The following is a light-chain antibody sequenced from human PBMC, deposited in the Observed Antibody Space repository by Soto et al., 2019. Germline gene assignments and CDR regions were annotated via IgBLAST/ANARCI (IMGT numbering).Light chain of an antibody. CDR1: QSVSSTY. Sequence: TVLTQSPGTLSLSPGERATLSCRASQSVSSTYLAWYQHKPGQAPRLLIYGASRRATGIPDRFSASGSGTAFTLTLSRLEPEDFAVYYCQQYGSSPEITFGQGTRLEIK. J-gene: IGKJ5*01. CDR2: GAS. V-gene: IGKV3-20*01. CDR3: QQYGSSPEIT.